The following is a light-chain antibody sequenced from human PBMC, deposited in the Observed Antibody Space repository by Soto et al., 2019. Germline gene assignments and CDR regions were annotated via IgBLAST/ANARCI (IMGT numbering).Light chain of an antibody. J-gene: IGLJ1*01. CDR2: EVG. CDR3: SSYAHSSIYV. V-gene: IGLV2-14*01. Sequence: QSVLAQPASVSGSPGQSITISCTGTSYVSWYQQHPGKAPKLMIYEVGNRPSGVSIRFSGSKSGNTASLTISGLQADDEADYHCSSYAHSSIYVFGTGTKVTVL. CDR1: SY.